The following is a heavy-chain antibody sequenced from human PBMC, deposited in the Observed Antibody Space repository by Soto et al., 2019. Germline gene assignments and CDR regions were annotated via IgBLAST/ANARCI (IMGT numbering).Heavy chain of an antibody. D-gene: IGHD4-17*01. Sequence: QVQLVQSGAEVEKPGASVKVSCKASAYTFTSYDINWVRQATGQGLEWMGWMNPNSGNTGYAQKFQGRVTMTRNTSIKPAYLELNRLSSEDTAVYYCARGPHTPVTTRGIVGFDPWGQGTLVTVSS. CDR2: MNPNSGNT. J-gene: IGHJ5*02. CDR1: AYTFTSYD. CDR3: ARGPHTPVTTRGIVGFDP. V-gene: IGHV1-8*01.